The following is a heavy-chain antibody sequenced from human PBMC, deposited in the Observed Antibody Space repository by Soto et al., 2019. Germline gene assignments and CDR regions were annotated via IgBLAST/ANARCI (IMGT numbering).Heavy chain of an antibody. CDR1: GGSISSGGYY. CDR2: IYYSGST. D-gene: IGHD2-15*01. V-gene: IGHV4-61*08. J-gene: IGHJ4*02. Sequence: TSETLSLSCTVSGGSISSGGYYWSWIRQHPGKGLEWIGYIYYSGSTYYNPSLKSRVTISVDTSKNHFSLKLSSVTAADTAIYYCARVERWSIYFDLWGQGTQVTVSS. CDR3: ARVERWSIYFDL.